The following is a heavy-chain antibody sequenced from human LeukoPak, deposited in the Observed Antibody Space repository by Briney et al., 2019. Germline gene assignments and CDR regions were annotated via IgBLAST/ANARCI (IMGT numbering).Heavy chain of an antibody. V-gene: IGHV4-59*08. CDR3: VRRVRYFGQNDY. Sequence: SETLSLTCTVSGASMSDYYWSWIRQPPGKGLEWIGYIYYTGSTNYNPSLKGRVTMSVDTSKNQISPKLSSVTAADSAVYYCVRRVRYFGQNDYWGQGTLVTVPS. CDR2: IYYTGST. D-gene: IGHD3-9*01. J-gene: IGHJ4*02. CDR1: GASMSDYY.